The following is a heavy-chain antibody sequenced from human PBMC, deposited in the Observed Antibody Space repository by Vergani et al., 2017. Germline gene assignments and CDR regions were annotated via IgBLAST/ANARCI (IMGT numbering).Heavy chain of an antibody. CDR2: ISYDGSNK. V-gene: IGHV3-30-3*01. D-gene: IGHD3-10*01. J-gene: IGHJ4*02. CDR1: GFTFSSYP. CDR3: ARAPPGVVRGVIINYFDY. Sequence: QVQLVESGGGVVQPGRSLRLSCAASGFTFSSYPMHWVRQAPGKGLEWVAVISYDGSNKYYADSVKGRFTISRDNSKNTLYLQMNSLRAEDTAVYYCARAPPGVVRGVIINYFDYWGQGTLVTVSS.